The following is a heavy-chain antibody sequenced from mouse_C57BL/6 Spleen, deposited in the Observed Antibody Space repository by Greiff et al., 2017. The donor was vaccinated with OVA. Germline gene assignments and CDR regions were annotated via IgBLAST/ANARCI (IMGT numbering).Heavy chain of an antibody. CDR1: GYTFTSYW. V-gene: IGHV1-53*01. D-gene: IGHD2-12*01. CDR2: INPSNGGT. J-gene: IGHJ3*01. CDR3: AKERGPYSNDEGFAY. Sequence: QVQLQQPGTELVKPGASVKLSCKASGYTFTSYWMHWVKQRPGQGLEWIGNINPSNGGTNYNEKFKSKATLTVDKSSSTAYMQLSRLTSEDSAVYYCAKERGPYSNDEGFAYWGQGTLVTVSA.